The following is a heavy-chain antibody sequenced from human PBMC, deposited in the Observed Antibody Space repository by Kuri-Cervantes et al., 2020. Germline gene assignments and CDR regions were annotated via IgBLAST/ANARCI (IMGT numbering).Heavy chain of an antibody. CDR2: IYPSGST. Sequence: SETLSLTCTVSGGSISTYYWNWIRQPAGKGLEWIGRIYPSGSTNYSPSLKSRVTISVDKSKNQFSLRLSSVTAADTAVYYCARGGSSPKNDAFDIWGQGTMVTVSS. V-gene: IGHV4-4*07. CDR1: GGSISTYY. J-gene: IGHJ3*02. CDR3: ARGGSSPKNDAFDI. D-gene: IGHD6-13*01.